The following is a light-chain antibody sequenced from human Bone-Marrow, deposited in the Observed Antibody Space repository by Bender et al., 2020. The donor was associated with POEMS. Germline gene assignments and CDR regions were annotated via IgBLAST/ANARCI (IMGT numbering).Light chain of an antibody. J-gene: IGLJ1*01. Sequence: QSALTQPASVSGSPGQSITISCTGTSSDVGSYNIVSWYQEYPGTAPKLIIYEVTKRPSGVSNRFSGSKSGNTAFLTISGLQSEDEADYYCCSYAAGSTYVFGSGTKVTVL. CDR3: CSYAAGSTYV. CDR1: SSDVGSYNI. V-gene: IGLV2-23*02. CDR2: EVT.